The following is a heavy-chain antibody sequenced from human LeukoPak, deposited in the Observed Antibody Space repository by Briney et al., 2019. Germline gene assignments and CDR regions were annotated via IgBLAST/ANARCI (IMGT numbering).Heavy chain of an antibody. CDR1: GYTFTGYY. CDR2: INPNSGGT. D-gene: IGHD3-22*01. J-gene: IGHJ4*02. V-gene: IGHV1-2*04. CDR3: ARDKYYYDSSGYYLGRERGSDY. Sequence: GASVKVSCKASGYTFTGYYMHWVRQAPGQGLEWMGWINPNSGGTNYAQKFQGWVTMTRDTSISTAYMELSRLRSDDTAVYYCARDKYYYDSSGYYLGRERGSDYWGQGTLVTVSS.